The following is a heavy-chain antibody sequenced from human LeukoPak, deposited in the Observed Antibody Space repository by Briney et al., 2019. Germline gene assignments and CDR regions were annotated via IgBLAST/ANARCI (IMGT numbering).Heavy chain of an antibody. CDR3: ATLKRGSIYGYFDF. CDR2: VLDSVRT. J-gene: IGHJ4*02. D-gene: IGHD5-18*01. V-gene: IGHV4-59*11. Sequence: PSETLSLTCTVYGGSITGHYWSWIRQPPGKGLEWIAYVLDSVRTKDNPSLQSRLTLSADTSKNQFSLRLSSVTAADTAVYYCATLKRGSIYGYFDFWGQGIKVTVSS. CDR1: GGSITGHY.